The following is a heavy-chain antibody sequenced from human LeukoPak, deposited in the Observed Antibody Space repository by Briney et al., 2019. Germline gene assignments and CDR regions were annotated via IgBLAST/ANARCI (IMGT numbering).Heavy chain of an antibody. Sequence: GASVKVSCKASGYTFTGYYMHWVRQAPGQGLEWMGWINPNSGGTNYAQKFQGRVTMTRDTSISTAYMELSRLRSDDTAVYYCARVLSRGVVRGVILGYWGQGTLVTVSS. CDR1: GYTFTGYY. V-gene: IGHV1-2*02. D-gene: IGHD3-10*01. CDR3: ARVLSRGVVRGVILGY. CDR2: INPNSGGT. J-gene: IGHJ4*02.